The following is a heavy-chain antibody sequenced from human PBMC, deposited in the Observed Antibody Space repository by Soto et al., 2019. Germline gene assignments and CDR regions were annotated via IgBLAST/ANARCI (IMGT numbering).Heavy chain of an antibody. V-gene: IGHV1-8*01. CDR3: ARRNGDYGRLDH. D-gene: IGHD4-17*01. CDR2: MNPNSGNT. Sequence: QVQLVQSGAEVKKPGASVKVSCKASGYTFTSYDINWVRQATGQGLEWMGWMNPNSGNTDYAQKFRGRVTMTRDTYIRTAEMELSGLTSEDTAVYYCARRNGDYGRLDHWGLGTLVTVSS. J-gene: IGHJ4*02. CDR1: GYTFTSYD.